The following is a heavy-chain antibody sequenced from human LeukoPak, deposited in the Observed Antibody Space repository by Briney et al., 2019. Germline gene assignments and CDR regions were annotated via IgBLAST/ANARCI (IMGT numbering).Heavy chain of an antibody. Sequence: GGSLRLSCAASGFAFSSYWMTWVRHAPGKGLEWVANLNQDGSDKKYVDSVKGRFTISRDNAKNSLYLQMNSLRVEDTALYYCARDAYSYASESWGQGTLVTVSS. CDR3: ARDAYSYASES. J-gene: IGHJ5*02. D-gene: IGHD5-18*01. CDR2: LNQDGSDK. CDR1: GFAFSSYW. V-gene: IGHV3-7*01.